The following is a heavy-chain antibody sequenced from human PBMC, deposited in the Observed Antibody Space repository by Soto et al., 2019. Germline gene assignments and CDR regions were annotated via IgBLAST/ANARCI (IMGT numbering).Heavy chain of an antibody. V-gene: IGHV3-7*01. Sequence: ESGGGLVQPGGSLRLSCAASGFTFSSYWMTWVRQAPGKGLEWVANIKEDGSEKYYVDSVKSRFTISRDNAKNSVYLQMNSLRAEDTAVYYCADSGSYTDVWGKGTTVTVSS. CDR3: ADSGSYTDV. CDR1: GFTFSSYW. J-gene: IGHJ6*03. CDR2: IKEDGSEK. D-gene: IGHD5-12*01.